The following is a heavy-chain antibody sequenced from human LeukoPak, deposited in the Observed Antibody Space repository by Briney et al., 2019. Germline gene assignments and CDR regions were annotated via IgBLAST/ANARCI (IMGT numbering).Heavy chain of an antibody. V-gene: IGHV1-69*02. D-gene: IGHD6-13*01. Sequence: TVKVSCKASGGTFSSYTISWVRQAPGQGLEWMGRIIPILGIANYAQKFQGRVTITADKSTSTAYMELSSLRSEDTAVYYCARGGPKQQLGSYYFDYWGQGTLVTVSS. CDR1: GGTFSSYT. CDR3: ARGGPKQQLGSYYFDY. J-gene: IGHJ4*02. CDR2: IIPILGIA.